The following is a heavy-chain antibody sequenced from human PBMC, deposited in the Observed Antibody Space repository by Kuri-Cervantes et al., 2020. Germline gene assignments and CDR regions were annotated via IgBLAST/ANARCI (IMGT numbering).Heavy chain of an antibody. Sequence: GSLRLSCTVSGGSISSYYWSWIRQPPGKGLEWIGYIYYSGSTNYNPSLKSRVTISVDTSKNQFSLKLSSVTAADTAVYYCARGRRVFQWLVQGEGNWFDPWGQGTLVTVSS. CDR2: IYYSGST. CDR1: GGSISSYY. D-gene: IGHD6-19*01. J-gene: IGHJ5*02. CDR3: ARGRRVFQWLVQGEGNWFDP. V-gene: IGHV4-59*12.